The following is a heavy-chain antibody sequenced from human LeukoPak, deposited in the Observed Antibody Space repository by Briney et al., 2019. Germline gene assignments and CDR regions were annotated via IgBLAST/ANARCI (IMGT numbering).Heavy chain of an antibody. CDR2: IINSGGST. Sequence: PGGSLRLSCAASGFTFSNYAMNWVSQAPGKGLEWVSTIINSGGSTYYADSVKGRFTISRDSSKNTLYLQMNSLRDEDTAVYYCAKDIYGDYGGLDYWGQGTLVTVSS. J-gene: IGHJ4*02. CDR3: AKDIYGDYGGLDY. V-gene: IGHV3-23*01. CDR1: GFTFSNYA. D-gene: IGHD4-17*01.